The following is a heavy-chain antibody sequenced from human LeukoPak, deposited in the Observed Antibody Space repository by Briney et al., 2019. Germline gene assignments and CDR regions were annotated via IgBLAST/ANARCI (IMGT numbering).Heavy chain of an antibody. Sequence: GGSLKLSCAASGFTFSGSAMHWVRQASGKGLEWVGRIRSKANSYATAYAASVKGRFTISRDDSKNTAYLQMNSLKTEDTAVYYCTRQGRVDTARYNYYYMDVWGKGTTVTASS. CDR3: TRQGRVDTARYNYYYMDV. D-gene: IGHD5-18*01. CDR2: IRSKANSYAT. V-gene: IGHV3-73*01. J-gene: IGHJ6*03. CDR1: GFTFSGSA.